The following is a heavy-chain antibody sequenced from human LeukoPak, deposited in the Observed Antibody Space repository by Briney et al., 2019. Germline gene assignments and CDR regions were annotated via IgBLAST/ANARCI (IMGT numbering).Heavy chain of an antibody. CDR3: AGLRGPNSSSWYMDV. D-gene: IGHD6-13*01. J-gene: IGHJ6*02. CDR1: GFTFSSYG. V-gene: IGHV3-23*01. CDR2: ITASGGGT. Sequence: GGSLRLSCAASGFTFSSYGMGWVRQAPGKGLEWVSTITASGGGTSYSDSVKGRFTISRDNSKDTLYVQMTSLRAEDTAVYYCAGLRGPNSSSWYMDVWGQGTTVTVSS.